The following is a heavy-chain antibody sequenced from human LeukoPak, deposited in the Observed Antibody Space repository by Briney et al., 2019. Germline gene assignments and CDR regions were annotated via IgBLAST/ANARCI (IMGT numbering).Heavy chain of an antibody. J-gene: IGHJ5*02. Sequence: GESLKISCKGSGSSFTSYWIGWVRQMPGKGLEWMGIIYPGDSDTRYSPSFQGQVTISADKSISTAYLQWSSLKASDTAMYYCARFPTNYYDSSATSSWFDPGGQGTLVTVSS. V-gene: IGHV5-51*01. D-gene: IGHD3-22*01. CDR1: GSSFTSYW. CDR2: IYPGDSDT. CDR3: ARFPTNYYDSSATSSWFDP.